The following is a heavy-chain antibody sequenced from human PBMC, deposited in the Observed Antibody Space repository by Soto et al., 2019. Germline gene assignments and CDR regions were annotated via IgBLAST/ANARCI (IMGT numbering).Heavy chain of an antibody. V-gene: IGHV3-73*01. CDR1: GFTFSGSA. CDR3: TSLSIAARPIDY. Sequence: GGSLRLSCAASGFTFSGSAMHWVRKASGKGLEWVGRIRSKANSYATAYAASVKGRFTISRDDSKNTAYLQMNSLKTEDTAVYYCTSLSIAARPIDYWGQGTLVTVSS. D-gene: IGHD6-6*01. CDR2: IRSKANSYAT. J-gene: IGHJ4*02.